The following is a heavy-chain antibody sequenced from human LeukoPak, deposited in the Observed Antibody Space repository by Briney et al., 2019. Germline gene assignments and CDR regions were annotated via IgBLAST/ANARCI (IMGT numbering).Heavy chain of an antibody. Sequence: ASVKVSCKASGGTFSSYAISWVRQAPGQGLEWMGRIIPILGISNCAQKFQGRVTITADKSTSTAYMELSSLRSEDTAVYYCARDPMTTVNWFDPWGQGTLVTVSS. CDR3: ARDPMTTVNWFDP. CDR1: GGTFSSYA. V-gene: IGHV1-69*04. J-gene: IGHJ5*02. CDR2: IIPILGIS. D-gene: IGHD4-11*01.